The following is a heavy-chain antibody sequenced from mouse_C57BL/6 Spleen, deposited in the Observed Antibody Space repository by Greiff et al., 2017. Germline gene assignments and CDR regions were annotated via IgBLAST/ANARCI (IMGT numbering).Heavy chain of an antibody. J-gene: IGHJ1*03. D-gene: IGHD1-1*01. CDR2: IHPNSGST. Sequence: QVQLQQPGAELVKPGASVKLSCKASGYTFTSYWMHWVKQRPGQGLEWIGMIHPNSGSTNYNEKFKSKATLTVDKSSSTAYMQLSSLTSEDSAVYYCARSTTVGYFDVWGTGTTVTVSS. CDR3: ARSTTVGYFDV. V-gene: IGHV1-64*01. CDR1: GYTFTSYW.